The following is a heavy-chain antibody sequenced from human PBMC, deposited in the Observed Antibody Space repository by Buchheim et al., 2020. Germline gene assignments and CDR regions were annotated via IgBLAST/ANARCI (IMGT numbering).Heavy chain of an antibody. V-gene: IGHV1-2*02. CDR1: GFTLTGYY. CDR3: ARTSSFDY. Sequence: QVQLVQSGAEVKKPGASVKVSCKASGFTLTGYYMHWVRQAPGQRLEWMGWINPDSGGTNYAQKFQGRVTMTRDTSINTAYMELSSLTSDDSTVYYCARTSSFDYWGQGTL. J-gene: IGHJ4*02. CDR2: INPDSGGT.